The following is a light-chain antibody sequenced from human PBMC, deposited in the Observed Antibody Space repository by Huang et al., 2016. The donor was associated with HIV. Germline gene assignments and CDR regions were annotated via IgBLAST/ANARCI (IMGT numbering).Light chain of an antibody. V-gene: IGKV3-20*01. J-gene: IGKJ4*01. CDR3: QQYGRSPGP. Sequence: EIVLTQSPGTLSLSPGERATLSCRASQRVGYNYLACYQQKPGQAPRLLIYGVSTRATGAPNRFSGSGCGTDFTVTINSLESEEFAVYFCQQYGRSPGPFGGGTKVEIK. CDR1: QRVGYNY. CDR2: GVS.